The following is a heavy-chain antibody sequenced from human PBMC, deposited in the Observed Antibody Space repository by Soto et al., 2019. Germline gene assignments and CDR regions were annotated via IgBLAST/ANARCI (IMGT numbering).Heavy chain of an antibody. CDR2: IYTDDST. CDR3: AKDPADAFDI. Sequence: GGSLRLSCAASGFTVSSNYMSWVRQAPGKGLEWLSVIYTDDSTYYADSVKGRFTISKHNSKNTLYLQMNSLRAEDTAVYYCAKDPADAFDIWGQGTMVTVSS. V-gene: IGHV3-53*04. D-gene: IGHD2-2*01. J-gene: IGHJ3*02. CDR1: GFTVSSNY.